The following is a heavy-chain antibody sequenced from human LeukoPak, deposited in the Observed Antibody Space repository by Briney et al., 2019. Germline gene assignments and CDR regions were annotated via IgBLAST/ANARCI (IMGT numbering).Heavy chain of an antibody. CDR1: VYTFTSSG. Sequence: ASVTVSFKTSVYTFTSSGITWVRQAPGQGVEWMGWISTYNGYSKYAQNLQGRVTMTADTSTSTAYMELSSLRSDDTAVYYCAKNSSGGYSDYWGQGTLVTVSS. CDR3: AKNSSGGYSDY. D-gene: IGHD6-19*01. V-gene: IGHV1-18*01. CDR2: ISTYNGYS. J-gene: IGHJ4*02.